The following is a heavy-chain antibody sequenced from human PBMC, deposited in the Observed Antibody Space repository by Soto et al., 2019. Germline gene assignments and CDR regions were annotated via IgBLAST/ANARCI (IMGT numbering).Heavy chain of an antibody. J-gene: IGHJ6*02. V-gene: IGHV5-10-1*01. CDR3: ASQEGGSSSRLPNQKYYYYYGMDV. CDR1: GYSFTIYW. Sequence: GESLKSACKGSGYSFTIYWVRCVRQMPGKGLEWMGRIDPSDSYTNYSPSFQGHVTIPAEKSISTAYLQWSSLKASDTAMYYWASQEGGSSSRLPNQKYYYYYGMDVWGQGTTVTVSS. CDR2: IDPSDSYT. D-gene: IGHD6-13*01.